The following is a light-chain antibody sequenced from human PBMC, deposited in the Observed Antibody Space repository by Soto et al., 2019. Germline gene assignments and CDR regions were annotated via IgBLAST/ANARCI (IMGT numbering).Light chain of an antibody. Sequence: EIVLPQSPGTLSLSPGERATLSCRASQSVSSSYLAWYQHKPGQAPRLLIYGASSRAPGIPDRFSGSGSGTDFTLTISRLEPEDFAVYYCQQYESPLTWTFGQGTKVDIK. CDR3: QQYESPLTWT. J-gene: IGKJ1*01. CDR1: QSVSSSY. CDR2: GAS. V-gene: IGKV3-20*01.